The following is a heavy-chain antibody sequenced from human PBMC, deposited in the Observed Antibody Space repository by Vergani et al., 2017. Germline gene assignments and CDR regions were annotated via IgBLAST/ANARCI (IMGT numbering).Heavy chain of an antibody. J-gene: IGHJ4*02. D-gene: IGHD6-13*01. Sequence: QVQLVQSGAEVKKPGSSVKVSCKASGGTFSSYAISWVRQAPGQGLEWMGWISAYNGNTNYAQKLQGRVTMTTDTSTSTAYMELRSLRSDDTAVYYCARTRGLDSSSWYDYWGQGTLVTVSS. CDR2: ISAYNGNT. CDR1: GGTFSSYA. CDR3: ARTRGLDSSSWYDY. V-gene: IGHV1-18*01.